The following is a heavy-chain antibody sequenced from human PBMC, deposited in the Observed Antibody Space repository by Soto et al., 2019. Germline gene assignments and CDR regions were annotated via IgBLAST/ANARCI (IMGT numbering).Heavy chain of an antibody. Sequence: ASVKVSCKASGGTFSSYAISWVRQAPGQGLEWMGGIIPIFGTANYAQKFQGRVTITADESTSTAYMELSSLRSEDTAVYYCARFRMKDSSGYFAFDIWGQGTMVTVS. D-gene: IGHD3-22*01. CDR3: ARFRMKDSSGYFAFDI. V-gene: IGHV1-69*13. J-gene: IGHJ3*02. CDR1: GGTFSSYA. CDR2: IIPIFGTA.